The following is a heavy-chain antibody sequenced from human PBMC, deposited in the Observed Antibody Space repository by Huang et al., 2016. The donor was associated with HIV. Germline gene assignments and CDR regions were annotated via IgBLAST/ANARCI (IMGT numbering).Heavy chain of an antibody. V-gene: IGHV1-69*13. Sequence: QVQLVQSGAEMKKPGSSVKVSCTAPGGTFSSYGISWVRQAPGQGLEWIGGIAPICGRTDYAHKFQGRLTSTADESTSTAYMELSSLRSQDSAIYFCARGVFDGVWSGDLLPHFYYMDVWGKGTTVTVSS. D-gene: IGHD3-10*01. CDR2: IAPICGRT. J-gene: IGHJ6*03. CDR3: ARGVFDGVWSGDLLPHFYYMDV. CDR1: GGTFSSYG.